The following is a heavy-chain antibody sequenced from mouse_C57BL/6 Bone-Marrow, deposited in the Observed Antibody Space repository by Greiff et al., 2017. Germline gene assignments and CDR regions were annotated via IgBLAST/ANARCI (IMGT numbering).Heavy chain of an antibody. Sequence: EVQLQQSGPELVKPGASVKISCKASGYSFTDYNMNWVKQSNGKSLEWIGVINPNYGTTSYNQKFKGKAALTVDQSSSTAYMQLNSLTSEDSAVYYCAIITTVDWYFDVWGTGTTVTVSS. CDR1: GYSFTDYN. J-gene: IGHJ1*03. CDR2: INPNYGTT. V-gene: IGHV1-39*01. CDR3: AIITTVDWYFDV. D-gene: IGHD1-1*01.